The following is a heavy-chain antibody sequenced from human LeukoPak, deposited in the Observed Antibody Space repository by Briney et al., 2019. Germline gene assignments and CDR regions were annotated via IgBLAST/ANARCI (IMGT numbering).Heavy chain of an antibody. CDR1: GFTFSSYA. V-gene: IGHV3-30*04. D-gene: IGHD6-19*01. J-gene: IGHJ4*02. Sequence: GGSLRLSCAASGFTFSSYAMHWVRQAPGKGLEWVAVISYDGSNKYYADSVKGRFTISRDNSKNTLYLQMNSLRAEDTAVYYCARGPRIAVAGWADYWGQGTLVTVSS. CDR3: ARGPRIAVAGWADY. CDR2: ISYDGSNK.